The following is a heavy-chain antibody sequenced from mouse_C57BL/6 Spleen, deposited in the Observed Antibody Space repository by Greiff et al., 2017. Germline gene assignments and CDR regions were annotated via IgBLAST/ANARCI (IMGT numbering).Heavy chain of an antibody. D-gene: IGHD1-1*01. J-gene: IGHJ2*01. CDR1: GYAFSSYW. V-gene: IGHV1-80*01. Sequence: QVHVKQSGAELVKPGASVKISCKASGYAFSSYWMNWVKQRPGKGLEWIGQIYPGDGDTNYNGKFKGKATLTADKSSSTAYMQLSSLTSEDSAVYFCARGYYGSSYYFDYWGQGTTLTVSS. CDR2: IYPGDGDT. CDR3: ARGYYGSSYYFDY.